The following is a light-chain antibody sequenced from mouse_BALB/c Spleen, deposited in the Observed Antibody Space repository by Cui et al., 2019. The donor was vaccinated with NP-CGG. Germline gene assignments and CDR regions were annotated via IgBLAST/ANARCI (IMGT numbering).Light chain of an antibody. Sequence: QAFVTSESAITTSPGETVTLPCRSSTGAVTTSNYANWVQEKPDHLFTGLIGGTNNRVPGVPARFSGSLIGDKAALTITGAQTEDEAIYFCALWYSNHWVFGGGTKLTVL. CDR2: GTN. CDR1: TGAVTTSNY. J-gene: IGLJ1*01. CDR3: ALWYSNHWV. V-gene: IGLV1*01.